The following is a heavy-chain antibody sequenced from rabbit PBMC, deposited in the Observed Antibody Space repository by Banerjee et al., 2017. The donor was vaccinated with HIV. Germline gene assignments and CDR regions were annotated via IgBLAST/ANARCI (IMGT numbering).Heavy chain of an antibody. CDR3: ARNANGGWDL. D-gene: IGHD4-1*01. J-gene: IGHJ3*01. CDR2: IYPAFGIT. CDR1: GFALMSIA. V-gene: IGHV1S8*01. Sequence: QEQLKETGGGLVQPGGSLTLSCKASGFALMSIAMSWVRQTPGKGLEWIGDIYPAFGITNYVNWVKGRFTISSDNAQNTVDLQINSLTAADTATYFRARNANGGWDLWGQGTLVTVS.